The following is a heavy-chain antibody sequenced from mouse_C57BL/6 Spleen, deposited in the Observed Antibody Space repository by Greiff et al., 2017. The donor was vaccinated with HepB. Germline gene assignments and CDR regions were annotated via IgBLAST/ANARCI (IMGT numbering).Heavy chain of an antibody. CDR1: GYTFTSHW. D-gene: IGHD1-1*01. Sequence: QVHVKQSGPELVRPGASVKISCKAPGYTFTSHWMQWVRQRPGQGLEWIGEIFPGSGSTYYNEKFKGKATLTVDTSSSTAYMQLSSLTSEDSAVYFCATYYYGSSYVETWFAYWGQGTLVTVSA. V-gene: IGHV1-56*01. J-gene: IGHJ3*01. CDR2: IFPGSGST. CDR3: ATYYYGSSYVETWFAY.